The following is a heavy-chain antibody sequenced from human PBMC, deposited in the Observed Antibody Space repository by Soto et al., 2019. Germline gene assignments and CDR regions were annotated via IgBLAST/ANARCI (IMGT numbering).Heavy chain of an antibody. Sequence: SDASDTTYADSVKGRFTISRDNAKNMLYLQMNILRAEDTAVYYCARADYGDFPGNGMDVWGQGTTVTVSS. CDR3: ARADYGDFPGNGMDV. V-gene: IGHV3-74*03. J-gene: IGHJ6*02. CDR2: SDASDT. D-gene: IGHD4-17*01.